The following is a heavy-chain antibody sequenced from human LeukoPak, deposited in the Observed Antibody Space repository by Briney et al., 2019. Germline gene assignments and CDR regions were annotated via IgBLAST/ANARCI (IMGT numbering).Heavy chain of an antibody. D-gene: IGHD2-2*01. V-gene: IGHV1-69*04. J-gene: IGHJ5*02. CDR2: IIPIFGIA. Sequence: ASVKVSCKASGYTFTGYYMHWVRQAPGQGLEWMGRIIPIFGIANYAQKFQGRVTITADKSTSTAYMELSSLRSEDTAVYYCARAQIPFYCSSTSCYGYGWFDPWGQGTLVTVSS. CDR1: GYTFTGYY. CDR3: ARAQIPFYCSSTSCYGYGWFDP.